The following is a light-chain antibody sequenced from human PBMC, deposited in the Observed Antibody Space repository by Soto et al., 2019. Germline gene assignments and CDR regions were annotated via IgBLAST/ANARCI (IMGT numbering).Light chain of an antibody. V-gene: IGKV1-5*01. CDR1: QSIDRW. CDR2: DVS. J-gene: IGKJ4*02. CDR3: QQNNSSPLS. Sequence: DIQMTQSPSTLSASVGDRVTITCRASQSIDRWLAWYQQRPGRAPKLLIYDVSNLETGVPSRFSGGGSQTEFTLTFSSLQPDDVSIYYCQQNNSSPLSCGGGIRVE.